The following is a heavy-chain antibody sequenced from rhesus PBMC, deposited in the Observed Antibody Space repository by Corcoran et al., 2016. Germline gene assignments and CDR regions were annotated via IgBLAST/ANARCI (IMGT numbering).Heavy chain of an antibody. J-gene: IGHJ4*01. CDR1: GFTFSSYW. CDR2: INSGGVST. CDR3: AKAGGGTVATRYFDY. V-gene: IGHV3S25*01. Sequence: EVQLVESGGGLAKPGGSLRLSCAASGFTFSSYWMNWVRQAPGKGLEWVSAINSGGVSTNYADSGKGRFTSSRDNSKNTLSLQRTSLRAEDTAVYYCAKAGGGTVATRYFDYWGQGVLVTVSS. D-gene: IGHD5-24*01.